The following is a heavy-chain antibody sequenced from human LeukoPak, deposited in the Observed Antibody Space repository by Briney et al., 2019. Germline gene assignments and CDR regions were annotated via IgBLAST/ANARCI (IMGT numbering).Heavy chain of an antibody. Sequence: SQTLSLTCTVSGASIARDGYYWRWIRQPPGTGLEWIGYIYYSGNSYYHPSLKSRVTISIDTSKNQFSLRLNSATAADTAVYYCARDSHGDYDIYFDSWGQGTLVTVSS. CDR1: GASIARDGYY. CDR3: ARDSHGDYDIYFDS. J-gene: IGHJ4*02. V-gene: IGHV4-30-4*08. CDR2: IYYSGNS. D-gene: IGHD4-17*01.